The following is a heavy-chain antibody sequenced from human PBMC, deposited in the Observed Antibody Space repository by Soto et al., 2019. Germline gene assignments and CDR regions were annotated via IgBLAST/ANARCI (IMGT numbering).Heavy chain of an antibody. V-gene: IGHV3-30*18. CDR2: ISYDGTNK. CDR1: GFSFSNYG. Sequence: QVQLVESGGGVVQPGRSLRLSCAAFGFSFSNYGMHWVRQAPGKGLEWVAVISYDGTNKYYADSVKGRFTISRDDSKNTLYLQMSSLRAEDTAVYYCVKAQDSGYYVRTEFDYWGQGNLVTVSS. CDR3: VKAQDSGYYVRTEFDY. D-gene: IGHD5-12*01. J-gene: IGHJ4*02.